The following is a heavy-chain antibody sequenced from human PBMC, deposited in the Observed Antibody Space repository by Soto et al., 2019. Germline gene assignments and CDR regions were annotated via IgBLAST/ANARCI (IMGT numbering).Heavy chain of an antibody. D-gene: IGHD3-22*01. CDR2: IYYSGST. CDR1: GGSISSYY. CDR3: ARETMIELTNWFDP. J-gene: IGHJ5*02. V-gene: IGHV4-59*01. Sequence: SETLSLTCTVSGGSISSYYWSWIRQPPGKGLEWIGYIYYSGSTNYNPSLKSRVTISVDTSKNQFSPKLSSVTAADTAVYYCARETMIELTNWFDPWGQGTLVTVSS.